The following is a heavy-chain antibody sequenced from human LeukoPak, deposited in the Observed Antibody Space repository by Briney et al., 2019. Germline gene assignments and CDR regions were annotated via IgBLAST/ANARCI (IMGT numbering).Heavy chain of an antibody. D-gene: IGHD3-22*01. CDR3: ARGDRDLGY. Sequence: AETLSLTCTVSGGSISGYYWTWIGQPAGKGLGWIGRIYTSGTIKYNPSLKSRVTMSLDTSKNQFSLKLTSVTAADTAVYYCARGDRDLGYWGQGTLVTDSS. CDR2: IYTSGTI. V-gene: IGHV4-4*07. J-gene: IGHJ4*02. CDR1: GGSISGYY.